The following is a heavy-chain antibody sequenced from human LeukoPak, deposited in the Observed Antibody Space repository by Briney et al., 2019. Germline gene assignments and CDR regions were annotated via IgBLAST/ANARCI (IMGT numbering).Heavy chain of an antibody. CDR2: IYYSGST. J-gene: IGHJ5*02. CDR3: ARDYGGNSDWFDP. V-gene: IGHV4-59*01. CDR1: GGPISSYY. Sequence: SETLSLTCTVSGGPISSYYWSWIRQPPGKGLEWIGYIYYSGSTNYNPSLRSRVTISVDTSKNQFSLKLSSVTAADTAVYYCARDYGGNSDWFDPWGQGTLVTVSS. D-gene: IGHD4-23*01.